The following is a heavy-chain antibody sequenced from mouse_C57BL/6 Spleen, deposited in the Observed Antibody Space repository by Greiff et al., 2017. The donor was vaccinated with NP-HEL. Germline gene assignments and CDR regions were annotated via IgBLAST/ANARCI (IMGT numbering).Heavy chain of an antibody. J-gene: IGHJ4*01. D-gene: IGHD1-1*01. CDR2: IYPGSGST. CDR3: ARFTTVVATDAMDY. Sequence: QVQLKQPGAELVKPGASVKMSCKASGYTFTSYWITWVQQRPGQGLEWIGDIYPGSGSTNYNEKFKSKATLTVDTSSSTAYMQLSSLTSEDSAVYYCARFTTVVATDAMDYWGQGTSVTVSS. V-gene: IGHV1-55*01. CDR1: GYTFTSYW.